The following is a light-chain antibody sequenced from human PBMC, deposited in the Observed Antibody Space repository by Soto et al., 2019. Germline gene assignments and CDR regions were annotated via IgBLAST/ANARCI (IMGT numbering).Light chain of an antibody. J-gene: IGLJ3*02. Sequence: HSALTQPASVSGSPGQSITISCTGTSSDVGGYNYVSWYQQHPGKAPKLMIYDVTNRPSGVSDRFSGSKSGNTASLSISGLQAEDEADYYCSSYTSSSINWLFGGGTKLTVL. CDR2: DVT. V-gene: IGLV2-14*03. CDR1: SSDVGGYNY. CDR3: SSYTSSSINWL.